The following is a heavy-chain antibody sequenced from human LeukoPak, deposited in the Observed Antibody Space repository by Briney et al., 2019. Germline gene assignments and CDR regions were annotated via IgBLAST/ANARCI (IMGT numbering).Heavy chain of an antibody. CDR1: GFRFSTDW. CDR2: IKVDGSEK. CDR3: ARGGSYYAN. V-gene: IGHV3-7*04. D-gene: IGHD3-10*01. Sequence: GRSLRLSCAASGFRFSTDWMSWVRQAPGKGLEWVANIKVDGSEKYYVDPVKGRFTISRDNAKNSLYLKMNSLRADDTAVYHCARGGSYYANWGQGTLVTVSS. J-gene: IGHJ4*02.